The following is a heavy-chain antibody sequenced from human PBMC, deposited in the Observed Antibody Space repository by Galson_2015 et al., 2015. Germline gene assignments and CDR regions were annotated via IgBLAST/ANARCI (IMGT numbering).Heavy chain of an antibody. CDR2: IYHSGTT. Sequence: SETLSLTCTVSGASISSYHWSWVRQPPGKGLEWVGYIYHSGTTNYNPSLKSRVTISVDTSKNQFSLKLSSVTAADTAVYYCARRRDYFDYWGQGTLVTVSS. J-gene: IGHJ4*02. V-gene: IGHV4-59*01. CDR3: ARRRDYFDY. CDR1: GASISSYH.